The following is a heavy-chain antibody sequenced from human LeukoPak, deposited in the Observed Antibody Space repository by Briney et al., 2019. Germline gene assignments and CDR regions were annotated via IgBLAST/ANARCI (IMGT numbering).Heavy chain of an antibody. D-gene: IGHD6-13*01. J-gene: IGHJ4*02. CDR2: INNDGSTS. V-gene: IGHV3-74*01. Sequence: RGSLRLSCAASGFTFSSYWMHWVRQTPGKGLVWVSRINNDGSTSNYADSVKGRFTISRDNAKNTLYLQMNSLRAEDTAVYYCARERLPAAGDYWGQGTLVIVSS. CDR3: ARERLPAAGDY. CDR1: GFTFSSYW.